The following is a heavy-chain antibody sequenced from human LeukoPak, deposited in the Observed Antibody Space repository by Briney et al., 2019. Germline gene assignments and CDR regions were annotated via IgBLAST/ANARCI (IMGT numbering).Heavy chain of an antibody. J-gene: IGHJ6*04. D-gene: IGHD2-15*01. CDR3: ARDGYYCSGGSCYDGMDV. V-gene: IGHV3-53*01. CDR1: GFTVSSNY. Sequence: GESRRLSCAASGFTVSSNYMSWVRQAPGKGLEWVSVIYSGGSTYYADSVKGRFTISRDNSKNTLYLQMNSLRAEDTAVYYCARDGYYCSGGSCYDGMDVWGKGTTVTVSS. CDR2: IYSGGST.